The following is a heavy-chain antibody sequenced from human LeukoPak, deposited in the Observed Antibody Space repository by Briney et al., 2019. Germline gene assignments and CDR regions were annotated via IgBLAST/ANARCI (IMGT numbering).Heavy chain of an antibody. D-gene: IGHD3-10*01. Sequence: GGSLRLSGAASGLTFSSYAMSWVRQSPGKGLEWVSAISGSGGSTYYADSVKGRFTISRDNSKNTLYLQMNSLRAEDTAVYYCAKGGHYYGSGSPFDYWGQGNLVTVSS. J-gene: IGHJ4*02. CDR1: GLTFSSYA. CDR3: AKGGHYYGSGSPFDY. V-gene: IGHV3-23*01. CDR2: ISGSGGST.